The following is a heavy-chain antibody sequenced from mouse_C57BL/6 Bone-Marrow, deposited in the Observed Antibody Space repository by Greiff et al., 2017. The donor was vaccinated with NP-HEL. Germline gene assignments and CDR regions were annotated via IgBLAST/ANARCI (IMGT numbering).Heavy chain of an antibody. V-gene: IGHV5-6*02. CDR2: ISSGGSYT. D-gene: IGHD2-5*01. Sequence: DVMLVESGGDLVKPGGSLKLSCAASGFTFSSYGMSWVRQTPDKRLEWVATISSGGSYTCSPDSVKGRFTISRDNAKNTLYLQMSSLKSEDTAMYYCARHYYSNYFDYWGQGTTLTVSS. CDR1: GFTFSSYG. J-gene: IGHJ2*01. CDR3: ARHYYSNYFDY.